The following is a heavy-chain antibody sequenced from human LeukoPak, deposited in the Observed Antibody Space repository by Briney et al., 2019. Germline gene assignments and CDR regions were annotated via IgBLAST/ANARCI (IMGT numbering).Heavy chain of an antibody. CDR3: ARDVGKSGYGDY. CDR2: ISSSGDTI. J-gene: IGHJ4*02. Sequence: PGGSLRLSCAASGFTFSSYEMNWVRQAPGRGPRWVSYISSSGDTIYYADSVKGRFTTSRDNAKNSLYLQMNSLRAEDTAICYCARDVGKSGYGDYWGQGTLVTVSS. V-gene: IGHV3-48*03. D-gene: IGHD5-12*01. CDR1: GFTFSSYE.